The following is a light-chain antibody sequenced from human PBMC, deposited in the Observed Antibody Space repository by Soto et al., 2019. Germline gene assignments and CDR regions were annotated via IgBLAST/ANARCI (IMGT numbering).Light chain of an antibody. Sequence: DIVVTQSPATLSLSPGERATLSCWASQRVSNYVAWYQQKPGQAPRLLIYDGSKRATGIPARFSGSGSGTDFTLTISSLEPEDFAVYYCQQRSNWLWTLGQGTKVDIK. CDR2: DGS. CDR3: QQRSNWLWT. CDR1: QRVSNY. V-gene: IGKV3-11*01. J-gene: IGKJ1*01.